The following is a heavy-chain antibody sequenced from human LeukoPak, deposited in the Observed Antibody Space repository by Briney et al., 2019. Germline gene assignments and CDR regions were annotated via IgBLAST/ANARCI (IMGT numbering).Heavy chain of an antibody. J-gene: IGHJ4*02. Sequence: GGSLRLSCAASGFTFSSYSMNWVRQAPGKGLEWVSYITGSSSTIYYADSVKGRFTISRDNAKNSLYLQMNSLRAEDTAVYYCARDQGYDSRGYYYPYHFDCWGQGTLVTVSS. CDR1: GFTFSSYS. D-gene: IGHD3-22*01. V-gene: IGHV3-48*04. CDR3: ARDQGYDSRGYYYPYHFDC. CDR2: ITGSSSTI.